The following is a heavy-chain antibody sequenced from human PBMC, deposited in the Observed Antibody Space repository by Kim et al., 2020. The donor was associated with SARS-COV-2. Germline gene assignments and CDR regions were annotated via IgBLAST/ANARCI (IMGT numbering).Heavy chain of an antibody. Sequence: KGRVTISRDNAKNSLYLQMNSLRDEDTAMYYCARDSVDSSGYYYYYFDYWGQGTLVTVSS. V-gene: IGHV3-48*02. CDR3: ARDSVDSSGYYYYYFDY. D-gene: IGHD3-22*01. J-gene: IGHJ4*02.